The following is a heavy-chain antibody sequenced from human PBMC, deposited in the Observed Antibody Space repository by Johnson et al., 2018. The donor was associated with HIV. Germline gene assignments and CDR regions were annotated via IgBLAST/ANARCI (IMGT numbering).Heavy chain of an antibody. CDR3: AKDSQWLRAFDI. CDR1: GFTFSDYY. D-gene: IGHD5-12*01. Sequence: VQLVESGGGLVNPGGSLRLSCAASGFTFSDYYMSWIRQAPGKGLEWVSVIFTAGNVYYSDSVKGRFTISRDNSKNTLYLQMNSLRAEDTAVYYCAKDSQWLRAFDIWGQGTMVTVSS. V-gene: IGHV3-66*01. CDR2: IFTAGNV. J-gene: IGHJ3*02.